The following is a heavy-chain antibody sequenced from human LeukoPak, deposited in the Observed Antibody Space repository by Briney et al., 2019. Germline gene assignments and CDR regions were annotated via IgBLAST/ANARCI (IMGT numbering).Heavy chain of an antibody. Sequence: ASVKVSCKASGYTFTGYYMHWVRQAPGQGLEWMGWINPNSGGTNYAQKFQGWVTMPRDTSISTAYMELSRLRSDDTAVYYCARDQQFNWFDPWGQGTLVTVSS. CDR3: ARDQQFNWFDP. J-gene: IGHJ5*02. CDR2: INPNSGGT. CDR1: GYTFTGYY. V-gene: IGHV1-2*04. D-gene: IGHD4-11*01.